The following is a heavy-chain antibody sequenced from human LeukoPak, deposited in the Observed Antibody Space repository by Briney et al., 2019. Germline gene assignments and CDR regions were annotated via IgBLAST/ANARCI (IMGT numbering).Heavy chain of an antibody. D-gene: IGHD5-12*01. V-gene: IGHV3-21*04. CDR3: AKGLFSAYDKYLDS. J-gene: IGHJ4*02. CDR2: ISDTGRDI. CDR1: GFAFESFT. Sequence: GSLRLSCSGSGFAFESFTMTWVRQAPGKGLEWVSLISDTGRDINYADSVRGRFTISRDNTKNSLFLQMDSLRVEDTAIYYCAKGLFSAYDKYLDSWGQGTLVTVSS.